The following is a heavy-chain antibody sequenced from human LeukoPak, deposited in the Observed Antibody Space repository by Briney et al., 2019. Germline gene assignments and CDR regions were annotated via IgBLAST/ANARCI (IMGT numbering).Heavy chain of an antibody. Sequence: PGGSLRLSCVASGFSFSDHWMNWVRQAPGKGLEWVANIKLDGSEKNYVDSVKGRFTISRDNVENSLHLQMNSLRVEDTAVYYCARGLSNGASRYNWFGPWGQGTLVTVSS. V-gene: IGHV3-7*04. D-gene: IGHD2-8*01. CDR1: GFSFSDHW. J-gene: IGHJ5*02. CDR3: ARGLSNGASRYNWFGP. CDR2: IKLDGSEK.